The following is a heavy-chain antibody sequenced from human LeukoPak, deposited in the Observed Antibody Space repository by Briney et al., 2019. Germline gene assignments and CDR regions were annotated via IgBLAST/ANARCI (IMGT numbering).Heavy chain of an antibody. D-gene: IGHD1-26*01. Sequence: ASVKVSCKASGYTFTGYYMHWVRQAPGQGLEWMGWIIPNSGGTNYAQKFQGRVTMTRDTSISTAYMELSRLRSDDTAVYYCARVVVGATTPEVAFDIWGQGTMVTVSS. J-gene: IGHJ3*02. V-gene: IGHV1-2*02. CDR3: ARVVVGATTPEVAFDI. CDR2: IIPNSGGT. CDR1: GYTFTGYY.